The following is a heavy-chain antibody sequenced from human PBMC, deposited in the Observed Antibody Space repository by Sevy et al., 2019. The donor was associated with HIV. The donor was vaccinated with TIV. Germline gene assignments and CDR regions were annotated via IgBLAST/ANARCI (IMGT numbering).Heavy chain of an antibody. D-gene: IGHD6-19*01. V-gene: IGHV3-30-3*01. CDR3: AGGSGWYGHDAFDI. J-gene: IGHJ3*02. CDR2: ISDDGSNK. Sequence: GGSLRLSCAASGFTFSSYAMHWVRQAPGKGLEWVAVISDDGSNKYYADSVKGRFTISKDNSKNTLYLQMNSLRAEDTAVYYCAGGSGWYGHDAFDIWGQGTMVTVSS. CDR1: GFTFSSYA.